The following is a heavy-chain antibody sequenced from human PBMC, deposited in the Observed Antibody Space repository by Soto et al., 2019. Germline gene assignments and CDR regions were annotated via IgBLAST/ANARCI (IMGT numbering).Heavy chain of an antibody. Sequence: SAVKVSCKASGGTFSSYAISWVRQAPGQGLEWMGGIIPIFGTANYAQKFQGRVTITADESTSTTYMELSSLRSEDTAVYYCARSIAAAGKDDYRGQGTLVTVSS. J-gene: IGHJ4*02. D-gene: IGHD6-13*01. CDR1: GGTFSSYA. V-gene: IGHV1-69*13. CDR3: ARSIAAAGKDDY. CDR2: IIPIFGTA.